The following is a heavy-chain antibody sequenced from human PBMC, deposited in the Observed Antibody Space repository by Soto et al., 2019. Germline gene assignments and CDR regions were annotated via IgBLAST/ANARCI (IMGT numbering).Heavy chain of an antibody. CDR1: GGSISTYY. Sequence: SSETLSLTCTVTGGSISTYYWSWIRQPPGKGLEWIGHIYYTGNTNYNPSLKSRVTISVDTSTNRFSLRLRSVSAADTAVYYCARAQSFQFHNXFAPWGQRTLVTVSS. V-gene: IGHV4-59*13. CDR2: IYYTGNT. CDR3: ARAQSFQFHNXFAP. D-gene: IGHD2-21*01. J-gene: IGHJ5*02.